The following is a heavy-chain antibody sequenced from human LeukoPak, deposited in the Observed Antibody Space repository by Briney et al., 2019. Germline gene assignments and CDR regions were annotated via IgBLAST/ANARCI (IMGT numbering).Heavy chain of an antibody. J-gene: IGHJ4*02. CDR2: IGGGGATT. CDR1: GFTFRSYA. V-gene: IGHV3-23*01. D-gene: IGHD3-16*02. Sequence: GGSLRLSCAASGFTFRSYAMSWVRQSPGKGLEWVSGIGGGGATTYYADSVKGRFTISRDNSKNTLNLQMNSLRDEDTAVYYCAKVSDDYVWGSYRRFDYWGQGILVTVSS. CDR3: AKVSDDYVWGSYRRFDY.